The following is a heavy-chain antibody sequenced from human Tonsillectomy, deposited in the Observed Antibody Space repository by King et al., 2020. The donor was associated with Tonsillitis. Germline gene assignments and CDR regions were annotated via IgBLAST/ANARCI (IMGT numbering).Heavy chain of an antibody. CDR2: LSHDGSNK. CDR3: AKGGVPYYYYGMDV. D-gene: IGHD1-1*01. Sequence: VQLVESGGGVVQPGKSLRLSCAASGFTFSSYGMQWVRQAPGKGLEWVAVLSHDGSNKYYADSVKGRFTISRDNSKNTLYLQMNNLRAEDTAVYYCAKGGVPYYYYGMDVWGQGTTVTVSS. CDR1: GFTFSSYG. J-gene: IGHJ6*02. V-gene: IGHV3-30*18.